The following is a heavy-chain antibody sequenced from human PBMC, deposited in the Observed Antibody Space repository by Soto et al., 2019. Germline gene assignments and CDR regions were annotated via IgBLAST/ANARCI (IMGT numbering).Heavy chain of an antibody. CDR3: ARDLPGVYSSSSGFDP. J-gene: IGHJ5*02. CDR2: ISDYNGNT. CDR1: GYTFTSYG. Sequence: ASVKVSCKASGYTFTSYGITWVRQAPGQGLEWMGWISDYNGNTNYAQRLQGRVTLTTDTSTSTAYMELRSLRSDDTAVYYCARDLPGVYSSSSGFDPWGQGTLVTVSS. D-gene: IGHD6-6*01. V-gene: IGHV1-18*04.